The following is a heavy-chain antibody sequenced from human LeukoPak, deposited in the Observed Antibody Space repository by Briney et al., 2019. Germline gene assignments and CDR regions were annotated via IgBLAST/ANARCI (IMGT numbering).Heavy chain of an antibody. CDR3: ARVYAVAASFQH. CDR2: INPNSGGT. V-gene: IGHV1-2*02. Sequence: VKVSCKASGYTFTGYYMHWVRQAPGQGLEWMGWINPNSGGTNYAQKFQGRVAMTRDTSISTAYMELSRLRSDDTAVYYCARVYAVAASFQHWGQGTLVTVSS. J-gene: IGHJ1*01. D-gene: IGHD2-15*01. CDR1: GYTFTGYY.